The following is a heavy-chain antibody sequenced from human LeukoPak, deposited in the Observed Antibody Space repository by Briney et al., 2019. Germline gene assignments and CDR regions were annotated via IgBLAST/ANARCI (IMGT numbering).Heavy chain of an antibody. V-gene: IGHV4-4*07. D-gene: IGHD2-21*01. CDR2: IYTSGST. Sequence: SETLSLTCTVSGGSISNYYWSWIRQPAGKGLEWIGRIYTSGSTNYNPSLKSRVTMSVDTSKNQFSLKLSSVTAADTAVYYCARGLAYCGGDCFGYWGQGTLVTVSS. J-gene: IGHJ4*02. CDR3: ARGLAYCGGDCFGY. CDR1: GGSISNYY.